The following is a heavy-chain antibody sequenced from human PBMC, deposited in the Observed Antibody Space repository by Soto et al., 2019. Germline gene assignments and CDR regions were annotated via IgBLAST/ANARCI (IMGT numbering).Heavy chain of an antibody. CDR2: ISAYNGNT. D-gene: IGHD3-9*01. CDR3: ARSVYYDILTGYYGGFDY. CDR1: GYTFTCYY. V-gene: IGHV1-18*04. Sequence: ASVKVSCKASGYTFTCYYMNWVRQAPGQGLEWMGWISAYNGNTNYAQKLQGRVTMTTDTSTSTAYMELRSLRSDDTAVYYCARSVYYDILTGYYGGFDYWGQGTLVTVSS. J-gene: IGHJ4*02.